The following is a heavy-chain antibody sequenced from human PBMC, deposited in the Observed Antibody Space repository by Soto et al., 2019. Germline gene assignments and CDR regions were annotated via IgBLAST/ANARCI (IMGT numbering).Heavy chain of an antibody. V-gene: IGHV4-39*01. Sequence: SETLSLTCTVSGGSISRSSYYWCWIRHPPGKGLEWIGSIYYSGSTYYNPSLKSRVTISVDTSKNQFSLKLSPVTAADTAVYYCARLNRYYYDSSGYHWGQGTLVTVSS. CDR3: ARLNRYYYDSSGYH. CDR2: IYYSGST. CDR1: GGSISRSSYY. D-gene: IGHD3-22*01. J-gene: IGHJ1*01.